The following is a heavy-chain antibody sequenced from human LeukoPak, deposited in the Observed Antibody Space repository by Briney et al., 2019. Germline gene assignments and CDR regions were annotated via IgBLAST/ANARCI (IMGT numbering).Heavy chain of an antibody. J-gene: IGHJ4*02. Sequence: PSETLSLTCTVSGGSISSYYWSWIRQPPGKGLEWIGYIYYSGSTNYNPSLKSRVTISVDTSKNQLSLKLSSVTAADTAVYYCARGGGYSYGYPYYFDYWGQGTLVTVSS. D-gene: IGHD5-18*01. CDR2: IYYSGST. V-gene: IGHV4-59*01. CDR1: GGSISSYY. CDR3: ARGGGYSYGYPYYFDY.